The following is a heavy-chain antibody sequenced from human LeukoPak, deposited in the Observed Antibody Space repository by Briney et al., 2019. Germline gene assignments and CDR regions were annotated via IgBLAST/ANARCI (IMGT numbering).Heavy chain of an antibody. J-gene: IGHJ6*03. CDR3: ARVVQLWSTYYYYYMDV. Sequence: APVKVSCKASGYTFTSYGISWVRQAPGQGLEWMGWISAYNGNTNYAQKLQGRVTMTTDTSTSTAYMELRSLRSDDTAVYYCARVVQLWSTYYYYYMDVWGKGTTVTISS. CDR2: ISAYNGNT. V-gene: IGHV1-18*01. D-gene: IGHD5-18*01. CDR1: GYTFTSYG.